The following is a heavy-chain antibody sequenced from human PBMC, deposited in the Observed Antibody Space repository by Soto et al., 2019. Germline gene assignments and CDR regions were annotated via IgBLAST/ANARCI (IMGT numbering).Heavy chain of an antibody. Sequence: QVQLVQSGAKVKRPGSSVKVSCKASGGTFNSHTINWVRQAPGQGLEWVGRVVPLLGIESHPQKFKDRLTTTADTSPGSVFMELSNLRSADTAVYYCTRDRPEKDVVPVPRQHFASWGPGILLTVSS. CDR2: VVPLLGIE. CDR1: GGTFNSHT. V-gene: IGHV1-69*08. D-gene: IGHD2-21*01. CDR3: TRDRPEKDVVPVPRQHFAS. J-gene: IGHJ4*02.